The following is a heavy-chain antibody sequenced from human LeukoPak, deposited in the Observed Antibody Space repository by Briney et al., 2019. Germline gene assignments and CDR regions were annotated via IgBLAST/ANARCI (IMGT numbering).Heavy chain of an antibody. D-gene: IGHD2-15*01. CDR2: IYYSGST. J-gene: IGHJ1*01. Sequence: SETLSLTCTVSGGSISSYYWSWIRQPPGKGLEWIGYIYYSGSTNYNPSLKSRVTISVDTSKNQFSLKLSSVTAADTAVYYCARGGGYCSGGSCDGHFQHWGQGTLVTVSS. V-gene: IGHV4-59*01. CDR1: GGSISSYY. CDR3: ARGGGYCSGGSCDGHFQH.